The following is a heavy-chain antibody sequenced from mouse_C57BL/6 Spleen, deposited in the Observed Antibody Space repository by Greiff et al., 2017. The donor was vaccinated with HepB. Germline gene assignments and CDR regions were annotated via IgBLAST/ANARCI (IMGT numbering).Heavy chain of an antibody. CDR1: GYTFTSYW. CDR3: ARRGLYDYDVYWYFDV. Sequence: VKLQQPGAELVRPGSSVKLSCKASGYTFTSYWMDWVKQRPGQGLEWIGNIYPSDSETHYNQKFKDKATLTVDKSSSTAYMQLSSLTSEDSAVYYCARRGLYDYDVYWYFDVWGTGTTVTVSS. CDR2: IYPSDSET. D-gene: IGHD2-4*01. V-gene: IGHV1-61*01. J-gene: IGHJ1*03.